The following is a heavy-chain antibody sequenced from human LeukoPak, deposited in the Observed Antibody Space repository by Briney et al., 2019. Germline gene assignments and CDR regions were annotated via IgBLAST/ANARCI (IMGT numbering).Heavy chain of an antibody. CDR3: GSSLGPLTEY. J-gene: IGHJ4*02. CDR1: GLTVSNHW. V-gene: IGHV3-74*01. CDR2: INSGGSGT. D-gene: IGHD7-27*01. Sequence: GGSLRLSCVASGLTVSNHWMSWVRQAPGKGLVWVSRINSGGSGTSYADSVEGRFTISRDNAKNTLYLQMNSLRVEDTAVYYCGSSLGPLTEYWGQGTLVTVSS.